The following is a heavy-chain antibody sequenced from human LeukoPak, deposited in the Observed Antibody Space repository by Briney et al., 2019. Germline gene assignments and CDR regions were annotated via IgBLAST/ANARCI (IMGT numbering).Heavy chain of an antibody. D-gene: IGHD5-18*01. Sequence: GGSLRLSCAASGFTVSSNYMSWIRQAPGKGLEWVSYISSSSSYTNYADSVKGRFTISRDNAKNSLYLQMNSLRAEDAAVYYCARDSGGGYSYSYYFDYWGQGTLVTVSS. CDR2: ISSSSSYT. V-gene: IGHV3-11*06. J-gene: IGHJ4*02. CDR1: GFTVSSNY. CDR3: ARDSGGGYSYSYYFDY.